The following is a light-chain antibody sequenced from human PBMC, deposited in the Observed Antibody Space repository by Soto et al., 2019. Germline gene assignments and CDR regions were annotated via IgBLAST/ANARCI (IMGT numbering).Light chain of an antibody. J-gene: IGLJ2*01. CDR1: SSNIGSYNL. V-gene: IGLV2-23*02. CDR2: EVS. CDR3: CSYAGSSSYVV. Sequence: QSALTQPASVSGSPEQSITISCTGTSSNIGSYNLVSWYQHHPGKAPKLLLFEVSKRPSGISNRFSGSKSGNTASLTISGLQAEDEADYYCCSYAGSSSYVVFGGGTKVTVL.